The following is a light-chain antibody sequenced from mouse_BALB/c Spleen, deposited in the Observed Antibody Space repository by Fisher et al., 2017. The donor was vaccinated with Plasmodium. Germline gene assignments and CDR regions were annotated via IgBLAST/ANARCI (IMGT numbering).Light chain of an antibody. Sequence: DIVLTQTTATLSVTPGDSVSLSCRASQSISNNLHWYQQKSHESPRLLIKYASQSISGVPDRFSGSGSGTVFTLKISRVEAAELGVYFCSQSAYLPLTFGAGTKLELK. J-gene: IGKJ5*01. CDR1: QSISNN. CDR3: SQSAYLPLT. V-gene: IGKV5-43*01. CDR2: YAS.